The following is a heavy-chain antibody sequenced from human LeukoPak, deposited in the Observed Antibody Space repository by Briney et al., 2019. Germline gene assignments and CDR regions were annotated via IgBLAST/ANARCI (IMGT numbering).Heavy chain of an antibody. CDR1: GFTFSTYA. Sequence: PGGSLRLSCAASGFTFSTYAMSWVRQAPGKGLEWVSAISYSGYKTYYAGSAKGRYTLSRDNSMNKLFLQINSLRAEDAAVYYCAKLAAASEYTFTDVWGQGGTVTVSS. CDR2: ISYSGYKT. V-gene: IGHV3-23*01. D-gene: IGHD5-18*01. J-gene: IGHJ6*01. CDR3: AKLAAASEYTFTDV.